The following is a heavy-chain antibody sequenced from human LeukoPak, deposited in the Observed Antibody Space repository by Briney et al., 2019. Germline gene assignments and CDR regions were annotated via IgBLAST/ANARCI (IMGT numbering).Heavy chain of an antibody. CDR1: GFTFNDYA. D-gene: IGHD2-15*01. Sequence: GGSLRLSCAASGFTFNDYAMHWVRQAPGKGLEWVSGISWNSGSKVYADSVKGRFTISRDNAKNSLYLQMNSLRAEHTALYYCAKDKAPLAATLAYWGQGTLVTVSS. CDR3: AKDKAPLAATLAY. J-gene: IGHJ4*02. V-gene: IGHV3-9*01. CDR2: ISWNSGSK.